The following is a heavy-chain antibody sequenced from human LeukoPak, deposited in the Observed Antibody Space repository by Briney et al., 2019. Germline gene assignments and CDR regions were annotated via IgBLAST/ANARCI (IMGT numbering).Heavy chain of an antibody. Sequence: ASMKVSCKSSGFTFTHYYIHWVRQAPGQGLDWMGYIGPHSSATSSPQEFQGRVTMTRDTSMSTAYMELTRLTSDDTAVYYCAREGNGLLSKDFDYWGQGTLVTVSS. CDR3: AREGNGLLSKDFDY. CDR2: IGPHSSAT. J-gene: IGHJ4*02. CDR1: GFTFTHYY. V-gene: IGHV1-2*02. D-gene: IGHD2/OR15-2a*01.